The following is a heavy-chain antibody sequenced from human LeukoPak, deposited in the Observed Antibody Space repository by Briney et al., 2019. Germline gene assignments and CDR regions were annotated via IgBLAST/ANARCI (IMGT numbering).Heavy chain of an antibody. Sequence: SETLSLTCAVYGGSFSGYYWSWIRQPPGKGLEWIGEINHSGSTYYNPSLKSRVSISVDTSKNQFSLKVSSVTAADTAVYYCARDVKSSGYNYYGMDVWGQGTTVTVSS. D-gene: IGHD6-19*01. CDR3: ARDVKSSGYNYYGMDV. V-gene: IGHV4-34*09. J-gene: IGHJ6*02. CDR2: INHSGST. CDR1: GGSFSGYY.